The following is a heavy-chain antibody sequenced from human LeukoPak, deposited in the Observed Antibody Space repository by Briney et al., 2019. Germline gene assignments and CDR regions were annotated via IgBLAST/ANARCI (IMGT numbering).Heavy chain of an antibody. V-gene: IGHV3-30*03. Sequence: RGSLRLSCAASGFTFSSYGMHWVRQAPGKGLEWVAVISYDGSNKYYADSVKGRFTISRDNSKNTLYLQMDSLRAEDTAVYYCATSIVATIIWGQGTLVTVSS. CDR3: ATSIVATII. CDR2: ISYDGSNK. D-gene: IGHD5-12*01. J-gene: IGHJ4*02. CDR1: GFTFSSYG.